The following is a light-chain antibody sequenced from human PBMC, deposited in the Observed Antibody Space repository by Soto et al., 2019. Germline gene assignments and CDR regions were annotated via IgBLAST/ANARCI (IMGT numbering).Light chain of an antibody. CDR1: QRVSTW. V-gene: IGKV1-5*01. Sequence: DIQMTQSPSTLSSSVGDRVTITFRASQRVSTWLAWYQQKPGKAPKLLIFDASSLESGVPSRFSGSGSGTEFTLTISSLQPDDFATYYCLQYNSYSRTFGQGTKVDIK. CDR2: DAS. CDR3: LQYNSYSRT. J-gene: IGKJ1*01.